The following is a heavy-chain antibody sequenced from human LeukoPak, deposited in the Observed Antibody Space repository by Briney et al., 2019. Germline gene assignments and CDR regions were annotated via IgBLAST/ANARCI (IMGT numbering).Heavy chain of an antibody. V-gene: IGHV3-21*01. CDR2: ISSSSSYT. CDR3: ARESRDGYPDAFDI. Sequence: PGGSLRLSCAASGFTFSSYSMNWVRQAPGKGLEWVSSISSSSSYTYYADSVKGRFTISRDNAKNSLYLQMNSLRAEDTAVYYCARESRDGYPDAFDIWGQGTMVTVSS. D-gene: IGHD5-24*01. J-gene: IGHJ3*02. CDR1: GFTFSSYS.